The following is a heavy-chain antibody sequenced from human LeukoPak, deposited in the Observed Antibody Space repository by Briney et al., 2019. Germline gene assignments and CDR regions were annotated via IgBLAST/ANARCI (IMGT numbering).Heavy chain of an antibody. D-gene: IGHD3-22*01. CDR1: GFTFSSYS. CDR3: ARDYGAPYYYDSSGPECMDV. V-gene: IGHV3-21*01. CDR2: ISSSSSYI. J-gene: IGHJ6*02. Sequence: GGPLRLSCAASGFTFSSYSMNWVRQAPGKGLEWVSSISSSSSYIYYADSVKGRSTISRDNAKNSLYLQMNSLRAEDTAVYYCARDYGAPYYYDSSGPECMDVWGQGTTVTVSS.